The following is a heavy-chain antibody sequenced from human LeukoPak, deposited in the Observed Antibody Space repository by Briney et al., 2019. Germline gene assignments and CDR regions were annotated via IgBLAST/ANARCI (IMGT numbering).Heavy chain of an antibody. J-gene: IGHJ4*02. Sequence: GGSLRLSCVASGFTFSTYWMSWVRQAPGKGLEGVANIKQDGSKNYYVESVKGRFTISGDNAKNSLYLQMNSLRVEDTAVYYCARDRIVGATYFDYWGQGTLVTVSS. CDR3: ARDRIVGATYFDY. D-gene: IGHD1-26*01. V-gene: IGHV3-7*01. CDR1: GFTFSTYW. CDR2: IKQDGSKN.